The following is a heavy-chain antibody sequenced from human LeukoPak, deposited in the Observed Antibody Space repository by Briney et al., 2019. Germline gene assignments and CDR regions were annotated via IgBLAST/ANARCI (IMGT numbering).Heavy chain of an antibody. Sequence: GGSLRLSCAASGFTFSSYAMSWVRQAPGRGLEWVSAISGSGGNTYYADSVKGRFTISRDNSKNSLYLQMNSLRAEDTAVYYCASRHTAYCGGDCYRGGFDYWGQGTLVTVSS. J-gene: IGHJ4*02. CDR3: ASRHTAYCGGDCYRGGFDY. D-gene: IGHD2-21*02. CDR2: ISGSGGNT. V-gene: IGHV3-23*01. CDR1: GFTFSSYA.